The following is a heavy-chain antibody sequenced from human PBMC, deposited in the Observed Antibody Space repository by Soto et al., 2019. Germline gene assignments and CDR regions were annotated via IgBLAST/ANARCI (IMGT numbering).Heavy chain of an antibody. V-gene: IGHV3-23*01. CDR1: GFTFSSYA. CDR2: ISGSGGST. CDR3: AKDKDWYSSGFDY. D-gene: IGHD6-19*01. J-gene: IGHJ4*02. Sequence: GGSLRLSCAASGFTFSSYAMSWVRQAPGKGLEWVSAISGSGGSTYYADSVKGRSTISRDNSKNTLYLQMNSLRAEDTAVYYCAKDKDWYSSGFDYWGQGTLVTVSS.